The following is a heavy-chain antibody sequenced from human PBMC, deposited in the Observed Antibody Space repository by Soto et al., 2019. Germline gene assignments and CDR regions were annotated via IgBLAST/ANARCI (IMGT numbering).Heavy chain of an antibody. CDR3: ARESEDLTSNFDY. J-gene: IGHJ4*02. CDR1: GFTFTRYS. Sequence: GGSLRLSCAASGFTFTRYSMNWVRQAPGKGLEWVSSISSTTHYIYYADSMRGRFTISRDNAKNAVYLEMNSLRAEDTAVYYCARESEDLTSNFDYWGQGTQVTVSS. V-gene: IGHV3-21*06. CDR2: ISSTTHYI.